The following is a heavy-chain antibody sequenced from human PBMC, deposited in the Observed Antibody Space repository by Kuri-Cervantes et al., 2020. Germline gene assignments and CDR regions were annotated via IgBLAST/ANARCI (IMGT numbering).Heavy chain of an antibody. Sequence: ASVKVSCKASGYTFTGYYMRWVRQAPGQRLEWMGWINAGNGNTKYSQKFQGRVTITRDTSASTAYMELRSLRSDDTAVYYCYCRLLSGDYENWGQGTLVTVSS. CDR2: INAGNGNT. CDR3: YCRLLSGDYEN. V-gene: IGHV1-3*01. J-gene: IGHJ4*02. CDR1: GYTFTGYY. D-gene: IGHD4-17*01.